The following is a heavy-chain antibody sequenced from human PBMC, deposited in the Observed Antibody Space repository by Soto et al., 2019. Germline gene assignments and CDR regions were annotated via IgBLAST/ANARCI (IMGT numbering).Heavy chain of an antibody. J-gene: IGHJ4*02. Sequence: QVQLVQSGAEVRKPGASVKVSCKASGYTFSDYYIHWVRQAPVQGLEWMGWINPNSGGTKYAPKFQGGVTMTRDPSITTAYMELSRLRSGDTAVYYCAREPATAKPEGVDFWGQGTLVTVSS. CDR2: INPNSGGT. CDR1: GYTFSDYY. D-gene: IGHD1-1*01. V-gene: IGHV1-2*02. CDR3: AREPATAKPEGVDF.